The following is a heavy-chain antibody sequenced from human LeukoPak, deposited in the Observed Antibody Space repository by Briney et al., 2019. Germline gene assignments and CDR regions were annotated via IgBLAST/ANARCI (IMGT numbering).Heavy chain of an antibody. J-gene: IGHJ5*02. CDR2: IRYDGNNK. CDR1: GFNLGSYA. Sequence: PGGSLRLSCAPSGFNLGSYAMHCVPHAPGKGLECVAFIRYDGNNKNYADSVKGRFTVSTDNSKDTLYLQMNRLRAVDTAVYYCTKGDDYGANTRLPKYNWFDPWGQGTLVTVSS. D-gene: IGHD4-23*01. V-gene: IGHV3-30*02. CDR3: TKGDDYGANTRLPKYNWFDP.